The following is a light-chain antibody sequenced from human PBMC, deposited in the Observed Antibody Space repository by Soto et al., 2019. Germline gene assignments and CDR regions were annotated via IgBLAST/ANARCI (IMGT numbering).Light chain of an antibody. CDR1: SSDVGGYNY. V-gene: IGLV2-14*01. Sequence: QSAMTQPASVSGSPGQSITISCTGTSSDVGGYNYVSWYQQHPGKAPKLMIYEVSNRPSGVSNRFSGTKSGNTASLTISGLQAEDEADYYCSAYTSSSTRVLGGGTKRTV. CDR2: EVS. J-gene: IGLJ3*02. CDR3: SAYTSSSTRV.